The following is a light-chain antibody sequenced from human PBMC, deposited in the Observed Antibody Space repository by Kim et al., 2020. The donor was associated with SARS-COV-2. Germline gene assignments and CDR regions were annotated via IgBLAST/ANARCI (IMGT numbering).Light chain of an antibody. CDR2: DTS. CDR3: QQYMIWPPYT. J-gene: IGKJ2*01. Sequence: VSPGESASLSCRARRSVGGNLAGYQRRPGQAPLLLIFDTSKRATGVPARFSGSGSVTLFTLTISDLQSEDFAFYYCQQYMIWPPYTFGQGTKLGI. CDR1: RSVGGN. V-gene: IGKV3-15*01.